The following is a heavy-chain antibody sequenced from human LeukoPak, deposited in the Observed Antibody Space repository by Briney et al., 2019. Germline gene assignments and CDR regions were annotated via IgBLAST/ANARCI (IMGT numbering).Heavy chain of an antibody. J-gene: IGHJ6*02. CDR2: MNPNSGNT. V-gene: IGHV1-8*01. CDR1: GYTFTSYD. Sequence: ASVKVSCKASGYTFTSYDINWVRQATGQGLEWMGWMNPNSGNTGYAQKFQGRVTMTRDTSISTAYMELSSLRSEDTAVYYCARGSSTSLSSIAAVYYGRDFWGQGTTVTVSS. D-gene: IGHD6-25*01. CDR3: ARGSSTSLSSIAAVYYGRDF.